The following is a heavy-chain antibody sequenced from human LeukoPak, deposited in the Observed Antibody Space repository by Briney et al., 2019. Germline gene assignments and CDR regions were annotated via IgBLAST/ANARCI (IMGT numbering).Heavy chain of an antibody. CDR2: ITPSGTNT. D-gene: IGHD2-15*01. V-gene: IGHV3-23*01. CDR3: ARRTCSGGTCYPLDS. CDR1: GFTFNTYG. J-gene: IGHJ4*02. Sequence: GGSLRLSCAASGFTFNTYGMPWVRQAPGKALEWVSAITPSGTNTYYADSVKGRFTISRDNSKNTLYLQMTSLRAEDTALYYCARRTCSGGTCYPLDSWGQGALVTVSS.